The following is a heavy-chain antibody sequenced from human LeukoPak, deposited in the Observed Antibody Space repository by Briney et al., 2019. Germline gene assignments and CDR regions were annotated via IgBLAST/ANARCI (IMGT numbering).Heavy chain of an antibody. D-gene: IGHD3-10*01. CDR1: GFTFSGFG. V-gene: IGHV3-30*02. CDR2: IHTDQTIQ. J-gene: IGHJ5*01. CDR3: GYYNSGSYSTPDS. Sequence: GGSLRLSCAASGFTFSGFGMHWVRQAPGQGLEWVAYIHTDQTIQYYADSLKGRFTISRDNSKNTLYLQMKTLRSEDTAVYYCGYYNSGSYSTPDSWGQGTQVTVSS.